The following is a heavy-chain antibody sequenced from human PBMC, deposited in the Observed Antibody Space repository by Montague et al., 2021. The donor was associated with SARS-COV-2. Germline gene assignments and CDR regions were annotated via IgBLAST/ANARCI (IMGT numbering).Heavy chain of an antibody. J-gene: IGHJ4*02. Sequence: SETLSLTCTVSGVSVTGYYWSWIRRPPGKGLEWVGDVLYNKGTNFNPSLKGRVAISVNTSKNHFSLRLTSVTAADAAFYYCVRHPPDDGLSGPPDFWDQGALVTVSS. CDR2: VLYNKGT. CDR3: VRHPPDDGLSGPPDF. CDR1: GVSVTGYY. V-gene: IGHV4-59*08. D-gene: IGHD3-9*01.